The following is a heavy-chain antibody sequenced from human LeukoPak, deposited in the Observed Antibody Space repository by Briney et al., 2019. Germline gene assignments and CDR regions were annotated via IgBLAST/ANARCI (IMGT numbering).Heavy chain of an antibody. CDR2: ISYDGSNK. CDR3: ARSITIFGVAYNG. D-gene: IGHD3-3*01. J-gene: IGHJ4*02. CDR1: GFTFSSYA. V-gene: IGHV3-30-3*01. Sequence: GGSLRLSCAASGFTFSSYAMHWVRQAPGKGLEWVAVISYDGSNKYYADSVKGRFTISRDNSKNTLYLQMNSLRAEDTAVYYCARSITIFGVAYNGWGQGTLVTVSS.